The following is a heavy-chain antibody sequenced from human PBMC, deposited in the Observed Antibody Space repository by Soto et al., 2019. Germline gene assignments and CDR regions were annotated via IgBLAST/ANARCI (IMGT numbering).Heavy chain of an antibody. D-gene: IGHD4-17*01. CDR3: AKDPGHGDFHLAADY. V-gene: IGHV3-30*18. CDR2: ISYDGSNK. Sequence: PGGSLRLSCAASGFTFSSYGMHWVRQAPGKGLEWVAVISYDGSNKYYADSVKGRFTISRDNSKNTLYLQMNSLRAEDTAVYYCAKDPGHGDFHLAADYWGQGTLVTVSS. J-gene: IGHJ4*02. CDR1: GFTFSSYG.